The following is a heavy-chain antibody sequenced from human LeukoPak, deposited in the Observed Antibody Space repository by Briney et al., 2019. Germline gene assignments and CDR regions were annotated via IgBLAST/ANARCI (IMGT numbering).Heavy chain of an antibody. J-gene: IGHJ4*02. V-gene: IGHV3-74*03. CDR3: VRGYYGLDY. D-gene: IGHD3-16*01. CDR2: INTDGSRK. CDR1: GFTFSSHL. Sequence: PGGSLRLSGAASGFTFSSHLMNWVRHVPGKGLVWVSSINTDGSRKMYADSVKGRFTISRDNAKDTLFLQMNSLRDEDMAVYYCVRGYYGLDYWGQGTLVTVSA.